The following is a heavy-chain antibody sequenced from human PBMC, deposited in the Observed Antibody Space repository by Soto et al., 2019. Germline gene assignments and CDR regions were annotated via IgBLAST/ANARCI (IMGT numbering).Heavy chain of an antibody. CDR3: ARGITLPTPLDY. J-gene: IGHJ4*02. V-gene: IGHV1-3*05. CDR2: INAGNGNT. Sequence: QVQLVQSGAEEKKPGASVKVSCKASGYTFTSYAMHWVRQAPGQRLEWMGWINAGNGNTKYSQKFQGRVTITRDTSESTAYMELSSLRSEDTAVYYGARGITLPTPLDYWGQGPLVTVSS. CDR1: GYTFTSYA.